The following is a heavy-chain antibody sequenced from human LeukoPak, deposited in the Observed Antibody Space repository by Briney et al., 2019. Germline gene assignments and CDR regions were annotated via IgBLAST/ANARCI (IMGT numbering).Heavy chain of an antibody. Sequence: PGGSLRLSCAASGFTFSSYGMSWIRQPPGKGLEWIGEINHSGSTNYNASLKSRVTISVDTSKNRFSLKLTSVTAADTAVYYCARARNYYDSSDYYYEGDAFDIWGQGTMVTVSS. D-gene: IGHD3-22*01. CDR1: GFTFSSYG. CDR2: INHSGST. V-gene: IGHV4-34*01. CDR3: ARARNYYDSSDYYYEGDAFDI. J-gene: IGHJ3*02.